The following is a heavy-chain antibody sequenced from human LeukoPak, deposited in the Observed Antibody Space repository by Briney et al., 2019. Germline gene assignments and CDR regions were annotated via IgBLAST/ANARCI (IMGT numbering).Heavy chain of an antibody. Sequence: GGSLRLSCAASGFTVSSDYMGWVRQAPGKGLEYVSIIYSGGNTYYADSVKGRFTISRDNSKNTLYLQMNSLRAEDTAVYYCARDSHKLHGSAYFYFFDYWGQGTLVSVSS. CDR1: GFTVSSDY. J-gene: IGHJ4*02. CDR3: ARDSHKLHGSAYFYFFDY. D-gene: IGHD3-22*01. V-gene: IGHV3-66*02. CDR2: IYSGGNT.